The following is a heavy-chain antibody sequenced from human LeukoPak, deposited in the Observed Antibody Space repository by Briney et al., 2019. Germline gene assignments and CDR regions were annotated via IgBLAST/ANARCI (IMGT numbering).Heavy chain of an antibody. CDR3: AKGGYCSSTSCEIHYYYYGMDV. V-gene: IGHV3-30*02. J-gene: IGHJ6*02. CDR2: IRYDGSNK. Sequence: GGSLRLSCAASGFTFSSYGMHWVRQAPGKGLEWVAFIRYDGSNKYYADSVKGRFTISRDNSKNTLYLRMNSLRAEDTAVYYCAKGGYCSSTSCEIHYYYYGMDVWGQGTTVTVSS. CDR1: GFTFSSYG. D-gene: IGHD2-2*01.